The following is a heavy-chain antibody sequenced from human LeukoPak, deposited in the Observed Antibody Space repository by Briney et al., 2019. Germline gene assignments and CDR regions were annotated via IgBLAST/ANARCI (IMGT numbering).Heavy chain of an antibody. D-gene: IGHD6-19*01. CDR3: ARGTYSSGWSLGFDP. CDR2: IYYGGST. J-gene: IGHJ5*02. CDR1: GGSISSGGYF. Sequence: SETLSLTCTVSGGSISSGGYFWSWIRQHPGKGLEWIGYIYYGGSTYYNPSLKSRLTISVDASENQFSLRLTSVTAADTAVYYCARGTYSSGWSLGFDPWGQGTLVTVSS. V-gene: IGHV4-31*03.